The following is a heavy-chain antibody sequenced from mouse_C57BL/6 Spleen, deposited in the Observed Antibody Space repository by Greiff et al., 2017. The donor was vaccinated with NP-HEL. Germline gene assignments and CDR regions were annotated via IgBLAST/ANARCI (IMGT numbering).Heavy chain of an antibody. V-gene: IGHV1-81*01. CDR3: ADSSGYKFAY. D-gene: IGHD3-2*02. CDR1: GYTFTSYG. J-gene: IGHJ3*01. CDR2: IYPRSGNT. Sequence: VQLVESGAELARPGASVKLSCKASGYTFTSYGISWVKQRTGQGLEWIGEIYPRSGNTYYNEKFKGKATLTADKSSSTAYMELRSLTSEDSAVYFCADSSGYKFAYWGQGTLVTVSA.